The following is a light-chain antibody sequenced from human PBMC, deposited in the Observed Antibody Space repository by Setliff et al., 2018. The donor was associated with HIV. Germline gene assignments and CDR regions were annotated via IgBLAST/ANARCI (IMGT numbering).Light chain of an antibody. CDR2: RNN. CDR1: NSNIGAGYH. V-gene: IGLV1-40*01. J-gene: IGLJ2*01. CDR3: QSYDTNLSVV. Sequence: QSALAQPPSVSGAPGQRIIISCTGNNSNIGAGYHVHWYQHLPGTAPKLIIYRNNNRPSGVPDRLSGSKSGTSASLAITGLQAEDEADYYCQSYDTNLSVVFGGGTKVTV.